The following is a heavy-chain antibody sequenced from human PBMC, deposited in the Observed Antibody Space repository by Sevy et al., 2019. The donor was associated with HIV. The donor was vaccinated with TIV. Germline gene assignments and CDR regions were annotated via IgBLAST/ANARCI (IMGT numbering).Heavy chain of an antibody. Sequence: SVKVSCKASGGTFSSYDISWVRQAPGQGLEWMGGIIPFFGTTNYAQKFQGRVTITADKSTYTAYMELSSLRSEDTAVYYCARASILTGYPFDYWGQGTLVTVSS. J-gene: IGHJ4*02. D-gene: IGHD3-9*01. CDR1: GGTFSSYD. CDR3: ARASILTGYPFDY. V-gene: IGHV1-69*06. CDR2: IIPFFGTT.